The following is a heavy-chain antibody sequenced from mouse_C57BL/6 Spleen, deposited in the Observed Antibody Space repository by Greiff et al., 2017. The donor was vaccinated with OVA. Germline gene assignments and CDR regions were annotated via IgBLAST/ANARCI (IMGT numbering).Heavy chain of an antibody. D-gene: IGHD3-2*02. CDR3: TRGGAAQAPVDY. J-gene: IGHJ2*01. Sequence: VQLQQSGTVLARPGASVKMSCKTSGYTFTSYWMHWVKQRPGQGLEWIGAIYPGHSDTSYNQKFKGKAKLTAVTSASTAYMELSSLTNEDSAVYYCTRGGAAQAPVDYWGQGTTLTVSS. CDR2: IYPGHSDT. CDR1: GYTFTSYW. V-gene: IGHV1-5*01.